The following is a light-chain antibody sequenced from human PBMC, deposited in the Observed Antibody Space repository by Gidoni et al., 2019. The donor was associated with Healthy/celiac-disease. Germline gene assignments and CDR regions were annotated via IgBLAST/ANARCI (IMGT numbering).Light chain of an antibody. CDR3: QQYNKLTPWT. Sequence: EIVMTQSPATLSVSPGERATLSCRASQSVSSNLAWYQQKPGQAPRLLSYGASTRATVIPARFSGSVSGTEFTLTNSSLQCEDFAVYYCQQYNKLTPWTFGQGTKVEIK. J-gene: IGKJ1*01. CDR2: GAS. CDR1: QSVSSN. V-gene: IGKV3-15*01.